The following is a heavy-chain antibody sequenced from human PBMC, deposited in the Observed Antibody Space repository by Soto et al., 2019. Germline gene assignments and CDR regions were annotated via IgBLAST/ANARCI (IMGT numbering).Heavy chain of an antibody. D-gene: IGHD5-12*01. CDR1: GFTFINYA. CDR2: ISGSGIST. CDR3: AKDKVSTTYNYDY. Sequence: PGGTLRLSCAASGFTFINYAMSWVRQAPGKGLEWVSTISGSGISTFYADSVKGRFTISRDNSKNTLYLQMNSLRAEDTAVYYCAKDKVSTTYNYDYWGQGTLVTASS. J-gene: IGHJ4*02. V-gene: IGHV3-23*01.